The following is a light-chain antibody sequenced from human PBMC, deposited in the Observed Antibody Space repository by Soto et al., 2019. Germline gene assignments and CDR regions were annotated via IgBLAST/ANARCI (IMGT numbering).Light chain of an antibody. V-gene: IGLV1-44*01. Sequence: QSVLTQPPSASGTPGQRVTISCSGGSSNIGTNAVNWYQQLPGTAPKLLIYNNNQRPSGVPVRFSGSKSGTSASLAISGLQSEDEADYYCAAWDDSLNGYVFGTGTKLTVL. CDR1: SSNIGTNA. CDR2: NNN. CDR3: AAWDDSLNGYV. J-gene: IGLJ1*01.